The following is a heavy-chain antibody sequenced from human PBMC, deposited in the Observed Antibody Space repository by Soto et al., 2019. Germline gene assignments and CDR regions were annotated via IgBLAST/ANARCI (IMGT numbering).Heavy chain of an antibody. CDR1: GYTFTSYG. J-gene: IGHJ6*02. V-gene: IGHV1-18*01. D-gene: IGHD3-3*01. CDR2: ISAYNGNT. Sequence: VASVKVSCKASGYTFTSYGISWVRQAPGQGLEWMGWISAYNGNTNYAQKLQGRVTMTTDTSTSTAYMELRSLRSDDTAVYYCARDLPSYYDFWSGYYLYYYYYGMGVWGQGTTVTVSS. CDR3: ARDLPSYYDFWSGYYLYYYYYGMGV.